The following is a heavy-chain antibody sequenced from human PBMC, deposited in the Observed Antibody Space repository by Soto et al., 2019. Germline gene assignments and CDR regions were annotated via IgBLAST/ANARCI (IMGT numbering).Heavy chain of an antibody. CDR2: IDYYGNT. CDR1: GGSTTNSNYY. Sequence: QLQLQESGPGLVKPSETLSLRCSVSGGSTTNSNYYWGWIRQPPGRGLEWLGSIDYYGNTYYNPSVRSRVTVFIDTSKSQFSVELTSVTAADTAVYYCVRGGKYRQQETSFFDYWGQGALVTVSS. V-gene: IGHV4-39*01. J-gene: IGHJ4*02. D-gene: IGHD6-6*01. CDR3: VRGGKYRQQETSFFDY.